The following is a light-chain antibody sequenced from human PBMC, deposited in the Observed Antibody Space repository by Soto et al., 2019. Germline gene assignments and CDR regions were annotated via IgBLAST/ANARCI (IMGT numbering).Light chain of an antibody. J-gene: IGKJ1*01. CDR3: QQCNNWPLT. Sequence: EIVMTQSPATLSVSPGERATLSCRASQSVSSNLAWYQQKPGQAPRLLIYGASTRDTGIPARFSGSGSGTECTLTISSLQSEDFAVYYCQQCNNWPLTFGQGTRVEIK. CDR1: QSVSSN. CDR2: GAS. V-gene: IGKV3-15*01.